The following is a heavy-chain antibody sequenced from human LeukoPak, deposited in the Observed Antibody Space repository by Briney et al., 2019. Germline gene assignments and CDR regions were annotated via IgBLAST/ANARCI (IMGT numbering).Heavy chain of an antibody. Sequence: ASVKVSCKASVYTFTGYYMHWVRQAPGQGLEWMGRINPNSGGTNYAQKFQGRVTMTRDTSISTAYMELSRLRSDDTAVYYCAREALGIAAAGTSPWGQGTLVTVSS. J-gene: IGHJ5*02. CDR1: VYTFTGYY. D-gene: IGHD6-13*01. V-gene: IGHV1-2*06. CDR3: AREALGIAAAGTSP. CDR2: INPNSGGT.